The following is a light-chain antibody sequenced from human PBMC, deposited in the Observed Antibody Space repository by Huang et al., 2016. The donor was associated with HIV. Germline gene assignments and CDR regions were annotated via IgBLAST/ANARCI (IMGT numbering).Light chain of an antibody. V-gene: IGKV1-5*03. CDR1: QSISTW. J-gene: IGKJ1*01. Sequence: DIQMTQSSSTLSASVGDRVTIACRASQSISTWLAWYQQKPGRAPNLLIYEASTLEGGGPSRFSGGGSGTDFTIIISSLQPDDFATYYCQQYNSFPWTFGQGTKVEV. CDR2: EAS. CDR3: QQYNSFPWT.